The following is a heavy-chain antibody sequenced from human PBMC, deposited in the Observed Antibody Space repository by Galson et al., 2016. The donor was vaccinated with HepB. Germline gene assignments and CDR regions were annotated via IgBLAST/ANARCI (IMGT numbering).Heavy chain of an antibody. V-gene: IGHV3-43*01. D-gene: IGHD4-17*01. CDR3: ARTRATVTYDY. J-gene: IGHJ4*02. CDR1: GFSFGDHT. CDR2: IIWDGSST. Sequence: SLRLSCAASGFSFGDHTMHWVRQVPGKGLEWVSLIIWDGSSTYYADSVKGRFTISRDNSKNSLYLQMNSLRAEDTALYYCARTRATVTYDYWCQGTLVTVSS.